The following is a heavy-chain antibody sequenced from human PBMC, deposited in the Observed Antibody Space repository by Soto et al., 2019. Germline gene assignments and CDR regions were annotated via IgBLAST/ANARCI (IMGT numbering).Heavy chain of an antibody. V-gene: IGHV4-59*01. Sequence: SETLSLTCTVSGGSISSYYWSWIRQPPGKGLEWIGYIYYSGSTNYNPSLKSRVTISVDTSKNQFSLKLSSVTAADTAVYYCARIEYGITGTTGRHNWFDPWGQGTLVTVSS. CDR1: GGSISSYY. CDR2: IYYSGST. J-gene: IGHJ5*02. CDR3: ARIEYGITGTTGRHNWFDP. D-gene: IGHD1-7*01.